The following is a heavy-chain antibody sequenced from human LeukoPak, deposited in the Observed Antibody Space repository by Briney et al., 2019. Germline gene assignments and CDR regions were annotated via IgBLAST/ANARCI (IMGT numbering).Heavy chain of an antibody. V-gene: IGHV4-61*02. J-gene: IGHJ5*02. D-gene: IGHD4-23*01. CDR2: IYATGTT. Sequence: SETLSLTCTVSGGSISSGYYFWTWIRQPAGKGVEWIGRIYATGTTNYNPSLKSRVTISVDTSKNQFFLKLNSGTAADTAVYYCARDLSVVTKGAPEFFDPWGQGTLVTVSS. CDR1: GGSISSGYYF. CDR3: ARDLSVVTKGAPEFFDP.